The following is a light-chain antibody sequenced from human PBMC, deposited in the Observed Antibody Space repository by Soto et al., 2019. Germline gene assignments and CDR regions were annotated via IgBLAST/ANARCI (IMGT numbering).Light chain of an antibody. Sequence: QSALTQPASVSGSPGQSITISCTGTSGDVGGSNYVSWYQQHPGKAPKLMIYDVSNRPSGVSNRFSGSKSGNTASLTISGLQAEDEADYYCSSYTSSSTLRGVFGTGTKLTVL. V-gene: IGLV2-14*01. CDR1: SGDVGGSNY. CDR2: DVS. J-gene: IGLJ1*01. CDR3: SSYTSSSTLRGV.